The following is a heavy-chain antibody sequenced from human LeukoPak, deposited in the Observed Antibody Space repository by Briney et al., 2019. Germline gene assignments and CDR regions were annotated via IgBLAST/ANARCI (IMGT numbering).Heavy chain of an antibody. Sequence: SQTLSLTCAISGDRVSSNSVAWNWIRQSPSRGLEWLGRTYYRSNWYNDYAVSVKSQITINPDTSKNQFSLQLNSVTPEDTAVYYCARERGGGRGYSGYDFDYWGQGTLVTVSS. D-gene: IGHD5-12*01. CDR3: ARERGGGRGYSGYDFDY. V-gene: IGHV6-1*01. J-gene: IGHJ4*02. CDR2: TYYRSNWYN. CDR1: GDRVSSNSVA.